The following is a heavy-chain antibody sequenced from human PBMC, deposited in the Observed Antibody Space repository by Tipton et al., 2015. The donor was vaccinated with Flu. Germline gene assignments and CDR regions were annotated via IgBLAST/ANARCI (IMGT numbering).Heavy chain of an antibody. Sequence: QLVQSGAELKKPGSSVKVSCKASGGTFSSYGMSWVRQAPGQGLEWMGRIIPNLGMTNYAQKFQGRVTIVADRSTSTAYMELSSLRVDDTAVYYCAGGGGTQVADAFHIWGQGTMVTVSS. V-gene: IGHV1-69*09. J-gene: IGHJ3*02. CDR1: GGTFSSYG. CDR3: AGGGGTQVADAFHI. D-gene: IGHD1/OR15-1a*01. CDR2: IIPNLGMT.